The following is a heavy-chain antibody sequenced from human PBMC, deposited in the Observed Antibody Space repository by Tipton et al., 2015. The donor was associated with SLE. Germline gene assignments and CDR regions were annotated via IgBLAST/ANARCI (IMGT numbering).Heavy chain of an antibody. V-gene: IGHV4-61*02. Sequence: TLSLTCTVSGGSISSGSYYWSWIRQPAGKGLEWIGRIYTSGSTNYNPSLKSRVTISVDTSKNQFSLKLSSVTAADTAAYYCAREGEDIVVVPAAPWAFDIWGQGTMVTVSS. CDR3: AREGEDIVVVPAAPWAFDI. J-gene: IGHJ3*02. D-gene: IGHD2-2*01. CDR2: IYTSGST. CDR1: GGSISSGSYY.